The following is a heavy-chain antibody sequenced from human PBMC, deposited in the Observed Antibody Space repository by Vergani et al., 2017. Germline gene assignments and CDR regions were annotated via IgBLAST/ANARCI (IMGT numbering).Heavy chain of an antibody. CDR2: VYGGGST. CDR1: GFTVSSNY. V-gene: IGHV3-53*02. D-gene: IGHD6-13*01. J-gene: IGHJ5*02. Sequence: EVQLVETGGGLIQPGGSLRLSCAASGFTVSSNYMSWVRQAPGKGLEWVSVVYGGGSTYYADSVKGRFTISRDNSKNTLYLQMNSLRAEDTAVYYCAKDRGYSSSWYGCFDPWGQGTLVTVSS. CDR3: AKDRGYSSSWYGCFDP.